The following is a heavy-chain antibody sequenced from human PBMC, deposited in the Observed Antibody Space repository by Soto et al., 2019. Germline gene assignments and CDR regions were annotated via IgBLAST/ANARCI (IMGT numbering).Heavy chain of an antibody. CDR2: IYYSGST. J-gene: IGHJ4*02. D-gene: IGHD2-8*01. V-gene: IGHV4-30-4*01. CDR3: ARTVYCADGVCYTGPDY. CDR1: GGSISSGDYY. Sequence: QVQLQESGPGLVKPSQTLSLTCTVSGGSISSGDYYWRWIRQPPGKGLEWIGYIYYSGSTYYNPSLKSRVTISVDTSKSQFSLKLSYVTAADTAVYYCARTVYCADGVCYTGPDYWGQGPLVTVSA.